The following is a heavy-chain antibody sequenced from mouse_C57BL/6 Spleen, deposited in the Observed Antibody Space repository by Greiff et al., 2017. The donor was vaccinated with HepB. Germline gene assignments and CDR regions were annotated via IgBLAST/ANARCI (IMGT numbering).Heavy chain of an antibody. CDR2: ISYDGSN. CDR3: ARGYYSNFLDY. J-gene: IGHJ2*01. V-gene: IGHV3-6*01. Sequence: EVQLQESGPGLVKPSQSLSLTCSVTGYSITSGYYWNWIRQFPGNKLEWMGYISYDGSNNYNPSLKNRISITRDTSKNQFFLKLNSVTTEDTATYYCARGYYSNFLDYWGQGTTLTVSS. CDR1: GYSITSGYY. D-gene: IGHD2-5*01.